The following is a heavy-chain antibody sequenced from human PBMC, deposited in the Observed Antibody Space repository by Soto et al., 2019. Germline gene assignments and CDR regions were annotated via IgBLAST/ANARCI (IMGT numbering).Heavy chain of an antibody. CDR3: ARDYSSSSIFYYYGMDV. CDR1: GGTFSSYA. V-gene: IGHV1-69*13. CDR2: IIPIFGTA. J-gene: IGHJ6*02. Sequence: SVKVSCKASGGTFSSYAISWVRQAPGQGLEWMGGIIPIFGTANYAQKFQGRVTITVDESTSTAYMELSSLRSEDTAVYYCARDYSSSSIFYYYGMDVWGQGTTVTVSS. D-gene: IGHD6-6*01.